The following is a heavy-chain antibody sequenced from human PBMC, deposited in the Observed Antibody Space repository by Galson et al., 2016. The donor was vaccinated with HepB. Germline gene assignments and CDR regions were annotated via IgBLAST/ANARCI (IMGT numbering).Heavy chain of an antibody. V-gene: IGHV3-30*18. J-gene: IGHJ4*02. Sequence: SLRLSCAASGFSFSSFAMHWVRQAPGKGLEWVAVISYTGTDQFYADSMKGRFTISRDNSKNTLYLQVNSLRPEDTAVYYCAKASTVTTDYFDYWGQGPRSSSPQ. D-gene: IGHD4-17*01. CDR3: AKASTVTTDYFDY. CDR2: ISYTGTDQ. CDR1: GFSFSSFA.